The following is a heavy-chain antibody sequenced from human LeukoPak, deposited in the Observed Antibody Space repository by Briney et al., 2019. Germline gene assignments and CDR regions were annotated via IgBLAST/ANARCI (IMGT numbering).Heavy chain of an antibody. J-gene: IGHJ6*02. V-gene: IGHV1-46*01. Sequence: ASVRVSCKASGYTFTSYYMHWVRQAPGQGLEWMGIINPSGGSTSYAQKFQGRVTMTRDPSTSTVYMELSSLRSEDTAVYYCARDLRALMDVWGQGTTVTVSS. CDR1: GYTFTSYY. CDR3: ARDLRALMDV. CDR2: INPSGGST.